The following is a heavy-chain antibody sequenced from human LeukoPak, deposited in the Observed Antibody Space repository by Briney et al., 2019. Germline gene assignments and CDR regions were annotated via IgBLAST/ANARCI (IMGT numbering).Heavy chain of an antibody. Sequence: PSETLSLTCTVSGGAISSNSYYWGWIRQPPGNILEWIGSIYYSGSTYYNPSLKSRVTISVDTSKNQFSLNLSSVTAADTAAYYCARRANYYDPGGRAFDIWGQGTMVTVSS. CDR2: IYYSGST. CDR3: ARRANYYDPGGRAFDI. J-gene: IGHJ3*02. V-gene: IGHV4-39*01. CDR1: GGAISSNSYY. D-gene: IGHD3-22*01.